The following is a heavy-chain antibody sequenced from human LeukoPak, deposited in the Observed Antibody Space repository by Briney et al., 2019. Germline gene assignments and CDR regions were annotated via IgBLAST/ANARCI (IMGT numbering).Heavy chain of an antibody. CDR1: GYSISSGYY. CDR3: ARVTGYVIEDYFDY. Sequence: SETLSLTCTVSGYSISSGYYWGWIRQPPGKGLEWIGSIYHSGSTYYNPPLKSRVTISVDTSKNQFSLKLRSVTAADTAVYYCARVTGYVIEDYFDYWGQGTLVTVSS. CDR2: IYHSGST. D-gene: IGHD3-22*01. V-gene: IGHV4-38-2*02. J-gene: IGHJ4*02.